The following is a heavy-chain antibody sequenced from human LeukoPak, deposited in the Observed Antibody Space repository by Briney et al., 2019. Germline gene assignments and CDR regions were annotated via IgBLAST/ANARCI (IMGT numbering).Heavy chain of an antibody. Sequence: GGSLRLSCAASGFTFSSYSMNWVRQAPGKGLEWVAVISYDGSNKYYADSVKGRFTISRDNSKNTLYLQMNSLRAEDTAVYYCAKGSYSSSWYVPDAFDPWGQGTLVTVSS. V-gene: IGHV3-30*18. CDR3: AKGSYSSSWYVPDAFDP. CDR2: ISYDGSNK. J-gene: IGHJ5*02. CDR1: GFTFSSYS. D-gene: IGHD6-13*01.